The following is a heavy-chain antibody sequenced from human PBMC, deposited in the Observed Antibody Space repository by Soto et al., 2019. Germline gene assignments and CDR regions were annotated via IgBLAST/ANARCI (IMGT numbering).Heavy chain of an antibody. CDR1: GFTFSSYS. D-gene: IGHD1-26*01. J-gene: IGHJ3*02. V-gene: IGHV3-21*01. CDR2: ISSSRSYI. Sequence: EVQLVESGGGLVKPGGSLRLSCAASGFTFSSYSMNWVRQAPGKGLEWVSSISSSRSYIYYADSVKGRFTISRDNAKNSLYQQMNSLRAADTAVYYCAREGDVYPGAFDIWGQGTMVTVSS. CDR3: AREGDVYPGAFDI.